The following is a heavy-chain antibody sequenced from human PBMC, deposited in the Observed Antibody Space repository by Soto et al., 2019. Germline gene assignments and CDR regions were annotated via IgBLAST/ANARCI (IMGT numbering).Heavy chain of an antibody. CDR3: ARGLYSSSPRY. D-gene: IGHD6-6*01. CDR2: INDSGST. V-gene: IGHV4-34*01. J-gene: IGHJ4*02. CDR1: GGSFSGYY. Sequence: PSETLSLTCAVYGGSFSGYYWNWIRQPPGKGLEWIGEINDSGSTNYNPSLKSRVTISVDTSKNQFSLKLSSVTAADTAVYYCARGLYSSSPRYWGQGTLVTVSS.